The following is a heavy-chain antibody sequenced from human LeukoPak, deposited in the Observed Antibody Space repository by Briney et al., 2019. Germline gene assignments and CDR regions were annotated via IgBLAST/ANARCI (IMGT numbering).Heavy chain of an antibody. J-gene: IGHJ4*02. D-gene: IGHD3-10*01. CDR1: GFTFSNDG. Sequence: GRSLRLSCAASGFTFSNDGMHWVRQAPGKGLEWVALIWYDGSKKYYADSVKGRFTISRDNSKNTLYLQMNTLRAEDTAVYYCAKVDATYGSGSYYPWVYWGQGTLVTVSS. CDR2: IWYDGSKK. CDR3: AKVDATYGSGSYYPWVY. V-gene: IGHV3-33*06.